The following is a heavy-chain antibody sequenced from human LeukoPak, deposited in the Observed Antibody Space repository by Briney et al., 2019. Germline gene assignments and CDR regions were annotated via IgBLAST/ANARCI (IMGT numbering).Heavy chain of an antibody. D-gene: IGHD6-19*01. V-gene: IGHV1-46*01. Sequence: WASVKVSCKASGYTFTSYYMHWVRQAPGQGLEWMGIINPSGGSTSYAQKFQGRVTMTRDTSTSTVYMELSSLRSEDTAVYYCARSSSGWYEDHWFDPWGQGTLVTVSS. CDR1: GYTFTSYY. CDR3: ARSSSGWYEDHWFDP. CDR2: INPSGGST. J-gene: IGHJ5*02.